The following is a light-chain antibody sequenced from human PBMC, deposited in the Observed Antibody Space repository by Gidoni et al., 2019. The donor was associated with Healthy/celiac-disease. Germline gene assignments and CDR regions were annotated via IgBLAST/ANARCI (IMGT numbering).Light chain of an antibody. CDR3: QQYDKLPPLT. CDR2: DAS. Sequence: DIQMTQSPSSLSASVGDRVTITCHASQDISNYLNWYQQQPGKAPKLLIYDASNLETGVPSRFSGSGSGTDFTFTISSLQPEDIATYYCQQYDKLPPLTFGGGTKVEIK. J-gene: IGKJ4*01. CDR1: QDISNY. V-gene: IGKV1-33*01.